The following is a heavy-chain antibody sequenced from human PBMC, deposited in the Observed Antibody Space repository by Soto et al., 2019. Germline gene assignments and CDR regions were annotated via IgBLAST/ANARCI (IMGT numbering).Heavy chain of an antibody. CDR1: GFTFSNYA. CDR2: ISKSGGGT. Sequence: EVQLLESGGGLVQPGGSLRLSCAASGFTFSNYAMSWVRRAPGKGLEWVSSISKSGGGTYYADSVKGRFTISRDNSKNTLYLQMNSLKAEDTAVYSCAKTSSLFDYWGQGTLVTVSS. J-gene: IGHJ4*02. CDR3: AKTSSLFDY. V-gene: IGHV3-23*01. D-gene: IGHD6-13*01.